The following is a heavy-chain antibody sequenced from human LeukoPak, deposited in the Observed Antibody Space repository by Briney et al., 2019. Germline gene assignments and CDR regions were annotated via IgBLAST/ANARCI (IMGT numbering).Heavy chain of an antibody. J-gene: IGHJ4*02. D-gene: IGHD1-26*01. CDR1: GFTFDDYS. V-gene: IGHV3-43*01. CDR3: ARASYLSSYFDH. Sequence: GGSLRLSCAASGFTFDDYSMNWVRQAPGKGLEWVSLITWDGGRTSYADSVKARFTISRDNSKNSLYLQMNSLRTEDTALYYCARASYLSSYFDHWGQGTPVTVPS. CDR2: ITWDGGRT.